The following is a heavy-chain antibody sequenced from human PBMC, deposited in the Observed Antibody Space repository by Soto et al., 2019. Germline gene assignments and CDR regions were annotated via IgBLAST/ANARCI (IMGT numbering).Heavy chain of an antibody. J-gene: IGHJ4*02. V-gene: IGHV5-10-1*01. D-gene: IGHD2-15*01. CDR2: IDPSDSYT. CDR1: VYSFTTTW. CDR3: ARSGYCNDGGCYHLDY. Sequence: PGESLKISCKGSVYSFTTTWISWVRQMPGKGLEWMGRIDPSDSYTNYSPSFQGHVTISADKSISTAYLQWSSLKASDTAMYYCARSGYCNDGGCYHLDYWGRGTLVTVSS.